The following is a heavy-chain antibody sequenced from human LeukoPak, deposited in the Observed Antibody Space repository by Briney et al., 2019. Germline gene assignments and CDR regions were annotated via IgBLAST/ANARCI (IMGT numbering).Heavy chain of an antibody. CDR3: TRDMVRGSNWFDP. CDR2: ISAYNGNT. V-gene: IGHV1-18*04. J-gene: IGHJ5*02. CDR1: GYTFTSYG. Sequence: ASVKVSCKASGYTFTSYGISWVRQAPGQGLERMGWISAYNGNTNYAQKLQGRVTMTTDTSTSTAYMELRSLRSDDTAVYYCTRDMVRGSNWFDPWGQGTLVTVSS. D-gene: IGHD3-10*01.